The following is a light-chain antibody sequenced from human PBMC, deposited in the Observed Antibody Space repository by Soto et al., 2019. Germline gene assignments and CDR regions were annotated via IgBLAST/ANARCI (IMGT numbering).Light chain of an antibody. CDR1: QSISSW. J-gene: IGKJ1*01. CDR2: KAS. CDR3: QQYNSYWT. Sequence: DIQMTQSPSTLSASRGDRVTITCRASQSISSWLAWYQQKPGKAPKLLIYKASSLESGVPSRFSGSGSGTEFTLTISSLQPDDFATYYCQQYNSYWTFGQGTKVDIK. V-gene: IGKV1-5*03.